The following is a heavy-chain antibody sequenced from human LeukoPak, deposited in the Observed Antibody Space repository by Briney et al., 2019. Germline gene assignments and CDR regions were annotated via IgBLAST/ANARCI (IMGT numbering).Heavy chain of an antibody. CDR1: GFTFSSYA. V-gene: IGHV3-23*01. CDR3: AKDASYGSGDMDV. CDR2: ITDTGGNT. Sequence: GGSLRLSCAASGFTFSSYAMSWVRQAPGKGLEWVSTITDTGGNTYYAASVKGRFTISRDNSKNTLFLQINSLRAEDTALYYCAKDASYGSGDMDVWGKGTTVTVSS. J-gene: IGHJ6*03. D-gene: IGHD5-18*01.